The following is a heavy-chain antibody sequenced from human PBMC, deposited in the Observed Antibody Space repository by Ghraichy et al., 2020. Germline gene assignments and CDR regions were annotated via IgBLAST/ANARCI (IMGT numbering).Heavy chain of an antibody. J-gene: IGHJ4*02. CDR3: ARGHTVAAPFDY. CDR2: IIPILGIA. Sequence: SVKVSCKIARANVCTPATFRNLVCPLQLVNWMGRIIPILGIANYAQKFQGRVTITADKSTSTAYMELSSLRSEDTAVYYCARGHTVAAPFDYWGQGTLV. D-gene: IGHD6-19*01. V-gene: IGHV1-69*04. CDR1: RANVCTPA.